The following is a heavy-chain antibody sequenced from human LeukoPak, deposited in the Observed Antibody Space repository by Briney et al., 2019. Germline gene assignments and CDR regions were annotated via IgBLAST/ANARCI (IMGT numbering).Heavy chain of an antibody. CDR1: GFTFSSYA. CDR3: AKDPHRSWELLTSSLPIGV. V-gene: IGHV3-23*01. CDR2: ISGSGGST. D-gene: IGHD1-26*01. Sequence: PGGSLRLSCAASGFTFSSYAMSWVRQAPGKGLEWVSAISGSGGSTYYADSVKGRFTISRDNSKNTLYLQMNSLRAEDTAVYYCAKDPHRSWELLTSSLPIGVWGQGTLVTVSS. J-gene: IGHJ4*02.